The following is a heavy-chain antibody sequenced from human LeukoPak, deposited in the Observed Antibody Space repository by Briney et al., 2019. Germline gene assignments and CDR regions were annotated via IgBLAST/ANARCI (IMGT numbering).Heavy chain of an antibody. CDR3: ASEVDLAEKWLRARNYYYGMDV. D-gene: IGHD5-12*01. CDR2: IIPIFGIA. J-gene: IGHJ6*02. CDR1: GGTFSSYA. V-gene: IGHV1-69*04. Sequence: GASVKVSCKASGGTFSSYAISWVRQAPGQGLEWMGRIIPIFGIANYAQKFQGRVTITADKSTSTAYMELSSLRSEDTAVYYCASEVDLAEKWLRARNYYYGMDVWGQGTTVTVSS.